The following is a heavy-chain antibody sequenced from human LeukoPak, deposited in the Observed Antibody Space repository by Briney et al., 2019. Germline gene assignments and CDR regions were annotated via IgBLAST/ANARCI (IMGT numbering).Heavy chain of an antibody. V-gene: IGHV4-4*02. CDR1: GGSISSSNW. J-gene: IGHJ4*02. CDR2: IYHSGST. D-gene: IGHD6-19*01. CDR3: ARVPVGTRGAVAGFDY. Sequence: SGTLSLTCAVSGGSISSSNWWSWVRQPPGKGLEWIGEIYHSGSTNYNPSLKSRVTISVDKSKNQFSLKLSSVTAADTAVYYCARVPVGTRGAVAGFDYWGQGTLVTVSS.